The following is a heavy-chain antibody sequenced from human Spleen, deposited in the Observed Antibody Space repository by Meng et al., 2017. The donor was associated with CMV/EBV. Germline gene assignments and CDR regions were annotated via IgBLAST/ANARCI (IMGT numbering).Heavy chain of an antibody. V-gene: IGHV1-69*04. Sequence: SVKVSCKASGYTFTGYYMHWVRQAPGQGLEWMGRIMPILGIANYAQRLQGRVTITADKSTSTSYMELSSLTSGDTAVYFCARDRRANYDYYGLDVWGQGTTVTVSS. J-gene: IGHJ6*02. CDR2: IMPILGIA. CDR1: GYTFTGYY. CDR3: ARDRRANYDYYGLDV.